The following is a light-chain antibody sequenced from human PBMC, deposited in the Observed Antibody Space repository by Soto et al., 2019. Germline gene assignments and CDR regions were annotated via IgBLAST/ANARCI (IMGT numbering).Light chain of an antibody. CDR1: SGHSSYA. CDR2: LNSDGSH. V-gene: IGLV4-69*01. CDR3: QTWGTGNYVL. J-gene: IGLJ2*01. Sequence: QSVLTQSPSASASLGASVKLTCTLSSGHSSYAIAWHQQQPEKGPRYLMKLNSDGSHSKGDGIPDRFSRSSSGAERYLTTSLLLSEDEADYYCQTWGTGNYVLFGGGTKLTVL.